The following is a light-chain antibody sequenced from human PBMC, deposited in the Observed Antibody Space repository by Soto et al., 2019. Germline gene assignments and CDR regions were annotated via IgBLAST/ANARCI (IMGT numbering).Light chain of an antibody. V-gene: IGKV1-9*01. CDR2: AAS. CDR1: QGISSY. J-gene: IGKJ5*01. Sequence: RHLTHTTSFLSACVGYRVTISCRSSQGISSYLAWYQQKPGKAPKLLIYAASTLQSGVPLRFSGSGSGTSFTLTISSLQPEDFATYYCQQLLSYPITSGHGTRLEIK. CDR3: QQLLSYPIT.